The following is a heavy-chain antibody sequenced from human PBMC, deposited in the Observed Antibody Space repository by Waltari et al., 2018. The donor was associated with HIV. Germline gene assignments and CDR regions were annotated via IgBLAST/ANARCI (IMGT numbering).Heavy chain of an antibody. CDR2: IWYDGSNK. CDR3: ARSLSGVIYGMDV. Sequence: QVQLVESGGGVVQPGRSLRLSCAASGFTFSSYGMHWVRQAPGKGLEWVAVIWYDGSNKYYADSVKGRFTISRDNSKNTLYLQMNSLRAEDTAVYYCARSLSGVIYGMDVWGQGTTVTVSS. D-gene: IGHD3-10*01. V-gene: IGHV3-33*01. CDR1: GFTFSSYG. J-gene: IGHJ6*02.